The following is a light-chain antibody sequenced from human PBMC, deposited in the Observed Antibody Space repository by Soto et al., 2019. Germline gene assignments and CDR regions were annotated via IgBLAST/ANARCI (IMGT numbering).Light chain of an antibody. CDR3: SSYTGNSPFFV. J-gene: IGLJ1*01. CDR2: EVS. CDR1: SSAVGGYNY. Sequence: QSVLTQPASVSGSDGQSITISCTGTSSAVGGYNYVSWYQQRPGKAPKLMIFEVSNRPSGVSNRFSGSKSDNTASLTISGLQGDDEADYYCSSYTGNSPFFVFGTGTKV. V-gene: IGLV2-14*01.